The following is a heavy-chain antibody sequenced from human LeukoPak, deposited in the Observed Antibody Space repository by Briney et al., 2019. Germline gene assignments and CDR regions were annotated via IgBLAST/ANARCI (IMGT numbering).Heavy chain of an antibody. CDR1: GFTFSSYA. CDR2: ISHDGRNK. Sequence: GRSLRLSCAASGFTFSSYAMHWVRQAPGKGLEWVAIISHDGRNKYYADSVKGRFTISRDISENSLFLQMNGLRAEDTAVYYCALIAAAGPFDYWAREPWSPSPQ. J-gene: IGHJ4*02. V-gene: IGHV3-30*04. D-gene: IGHD6-13*01. CDR3: ALIAAAGPFDY.